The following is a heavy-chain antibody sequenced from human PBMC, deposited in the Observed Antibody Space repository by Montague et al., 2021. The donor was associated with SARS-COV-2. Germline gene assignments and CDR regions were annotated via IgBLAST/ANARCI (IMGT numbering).Heavy chain of an antibody. CDR1: GGSISSYY. CDR2: IYTSGST. Sequence: SETLSLTCTVSGGSISSYYWSWIRQPAGKGLEWIGRIYTSGSTNYNPSLKSRVTMSVGTSKNQFSLKLSSVTAADTAVYYCARSIAVAGKEWYYYYGMDVWGQGTTVTVSS. V-gene: IGHV4-4*07. J-gene: IGHJ6*02. D-gene: IGHD6-19*01. CDR3: ARSIAVAGKEWYYYYGMDV.